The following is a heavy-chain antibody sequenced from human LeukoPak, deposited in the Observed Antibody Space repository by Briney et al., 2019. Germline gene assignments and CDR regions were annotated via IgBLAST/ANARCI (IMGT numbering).Heavy chain of an antibody. D-gene: IGHD4-23*01. V-gene: IGHV1-58*02. CDR1: GFTFTSSA. Sequence: SVKVSCKASGFTFTSSAMQWVRQARGQRLEWIGWIFVGSGNTNYAQKFQERVTITRDTHTSTAYMELSSLRSEDTAVYYCAASEVVTPGFDYWGQGTLVTVSS. CDR3: AASEVVTPGFDY. J-gene: IGHJ4*02. CDR2: IFVGSGNT.